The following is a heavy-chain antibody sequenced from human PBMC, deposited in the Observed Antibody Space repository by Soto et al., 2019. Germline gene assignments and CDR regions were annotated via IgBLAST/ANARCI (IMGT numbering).Heavy chain of an antibody. CDR3: TTEDYYYGMDV. Sequence: LRLSCAASGFTFSNAWMSWVRQAPGKGLEWVGRIKSKTDGGTTDYAAPVKGRFTISRDDSKNTLYLQMNSLKTEDTAVYYCTTEDYYYGMDVWGQGTTVTVSS. CDR2: IKSKTDGGTT. V-gene: IGHV3-15*01. J-gene: IGHJ6*02. CDR1: GFTFSNAW.